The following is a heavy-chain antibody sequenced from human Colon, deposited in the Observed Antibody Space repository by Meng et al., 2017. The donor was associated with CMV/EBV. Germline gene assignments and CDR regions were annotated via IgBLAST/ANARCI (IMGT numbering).Heavy chain of an antibody. J-gene: IGHJ5*02. CDR3: AHRRTIFGGFDP. CDR1: GFFLNTSTVA. V-gene: IGHV2-5*01. D-gene: IGHD3-3*01. CDR2: FYWNDDQ. Sequence: CTFSGFFLNTSTVAVGWFRQPPGKALEWLALFYWNDDQRYSPSLRNRLTITKDTSKNQLVLTMTNMDPVDTATYFCAHRRTIFGGFDPWGQGSLVTSPQ.